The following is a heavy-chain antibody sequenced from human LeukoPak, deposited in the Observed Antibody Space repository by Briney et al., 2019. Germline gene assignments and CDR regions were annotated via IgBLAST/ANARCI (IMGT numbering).Heavy chain of an antibody. CDR1: GGSISSYY. CDR2: IYYSGST. J-gene: IGHJ4*02. CDR3: ARDPPDSSHSSPTKTSDY. D-gene: IGHD6-13*01. Sequence: SETLSLTCTVSGGSISSYYWSWIRQPPGKGLEWIGYIYYSGSTNYNPSLKSRVTISVKTSKNQFSLKLSSVTAADTAVYYCARDPPDSSHSSPTKTSDYWGQGTLVTVSS. V-gene: IGHV4-59*01.